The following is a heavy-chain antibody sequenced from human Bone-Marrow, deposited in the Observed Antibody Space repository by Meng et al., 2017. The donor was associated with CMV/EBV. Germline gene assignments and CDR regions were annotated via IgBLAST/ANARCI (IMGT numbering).Heavy chain of an antibody. J-gene: IGHJ4*02. CDR3: ARDQVGQDVHY. D-gene: IGHD2-15*01. CDR2: IYSGGTT. V-gene: IGHV3-66*02. Sequence: RGSLRLSCAASGFTVTSNYMTWVRLTPGKRLEWVSLIYSGGTTYYADSVKGRFTISSDNSKNTLYLQMNRLRADDTGVYYCARDQVGQDVHYRGQGSLVTVSS. CDR1: GFTVTSNY.